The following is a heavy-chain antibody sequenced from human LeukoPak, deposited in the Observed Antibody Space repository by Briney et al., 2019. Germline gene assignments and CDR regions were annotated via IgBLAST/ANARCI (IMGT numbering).Heavy chain of an antibody. D-gene: IGHD6-19*01. Sequence: SETLSLTCTVSGGSISSYYWSWIRQPPGKGLEWIGYIYYSGSTNYNPSLKSRVTISVDTSKNQFSLKLSSVTAADTAAYYCARDLAGVDYWGQGTLVTVSS. J-gene: IGHJ4*02. CDR1: GGSISSYY. CDR2: IYYSGST. V-gene: IGHV4-59*01. CDR3: ARDLAGVDY.